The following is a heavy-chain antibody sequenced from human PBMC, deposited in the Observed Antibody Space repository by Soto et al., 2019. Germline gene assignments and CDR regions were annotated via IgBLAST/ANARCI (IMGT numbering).Heavy chain of an antibody. CDR3: ASSAGYCSGGSCYDY. CDR2: IYSGGLT. D-gene: IGHD2-15*01. CDR1: KLIVSSSY. V-gene: IGHV3-53*02. J-gene: IGHJ4*02. Sequence: EVQLVETGGGLIQPGGSLRLSCAASKLIVSSSYMTWVRQAPGKGLEWVSVIYSGGLTYYADSVKGRFTISRDTSKNTLYLQRTTLRADDTAVYYCASSAGYCSGGSCYDYWGQGTLVTVSS.